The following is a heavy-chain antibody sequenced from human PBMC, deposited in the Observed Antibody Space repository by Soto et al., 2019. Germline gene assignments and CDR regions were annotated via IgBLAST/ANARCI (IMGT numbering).Heavy chain of an antibody. D-gene: IGHD3-22*01. CDR3: ARSNYYDSSGPKPHYYYGMDV. Sequence: QVQLVESGGGVVQPGRSLRLSCAASGFTFSSYGMHWVRQAPGKGLEWVAVIWYDGSNKYYADSVKGRFTISRDNSKNTLYLRMNSLRAEDTAVYYCARSNYYDSSGPKPHYYYGMDVWGQGTTVTVSS. V-gene: IGHV3-33*01. CDR1: GFTFSSYG. CDR2: IWYDGSNK. J-gene: IGHJ6*02.